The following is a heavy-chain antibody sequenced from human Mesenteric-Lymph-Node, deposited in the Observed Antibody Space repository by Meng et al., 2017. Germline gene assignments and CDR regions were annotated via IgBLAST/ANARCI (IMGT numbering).Heavy chain of an antibody. V-gene: IGHV3-23*01. Sequence: ETLSLTCTVSGGSISSSSYYWGWIRQPPGKGLEWVSAISGSGGSTYYADSVKGRFTISRDNSKNTLYLQMNSLRAEDTAVYYCAKEAVAGLCNWFDPWGQGTLVTVSS. CDR1: GGSISSSSYY. CDR3: AKEAVAGLCNWFDP. D-gene: IGHD6-19*01. J-gene: IGHJ5*02. CDR2: ISGSGGST.